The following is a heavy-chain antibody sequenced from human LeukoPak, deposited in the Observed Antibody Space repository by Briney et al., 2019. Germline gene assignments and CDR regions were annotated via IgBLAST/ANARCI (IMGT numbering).Heavy chain of an antibody. J-gene: IGHJ4*02. V-gene: IGHV3-33*01. D-gene: IGHD4-17*01. CDR2: IWYDRTNK. Sequence: CLRLSCEASGFTFSTYAMHWVRQSPGKGLEWVAVIWYDRTNKYYADSVKGRFAISRDNSKNTLYLQMSSLRAEDTAVYYCARDRLTTVTTFHFDYWGQGTLVTVSS. CDR1: GFTFSTYA. CDR3: ARDRLTTVTTFHFDY.